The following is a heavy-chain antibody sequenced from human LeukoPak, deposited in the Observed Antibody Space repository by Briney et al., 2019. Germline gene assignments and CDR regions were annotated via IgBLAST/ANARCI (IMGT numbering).Heavy chain of an antibody. V-gene: IGHV3-21*01. Sequence: GGTLRLSCAASGFTFSSYSMNWVRQAPGKGLGWVSSISSSSYIYYAASLKSRFTIYKDNAKKSLYPQMNTLGAEDTAVYYCARHFSGIRGYTYGRGIDYWGQGTLLTVSS. D-gene: IGHD5-18*01. J-gene: IGHJ4*02. CDR3: ARHFSGIRGYTYGRGIDY. CDR2: ISSSSYI. CDR1: GFTFSSYS.